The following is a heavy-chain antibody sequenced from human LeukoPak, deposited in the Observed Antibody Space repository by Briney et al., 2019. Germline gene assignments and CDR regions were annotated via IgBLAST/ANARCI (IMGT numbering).Heavy chain of an antibody. CDR2: ISGSGGGT. CDR3: AKSPSGYMVRGVHVDY. V-gene: IGHV3-23*01. CDR1: GFTFSSYA. Sequence: GGSLRLSCAASGFTFSSYAMSWVRQAPGKGLEWVSAISGSGGGTYYADSVKGRFTISRDNSKNTLYLEMNRLSGEDTALYYCAKSPSGYMVRGVHVDYRGQGTLVTVSS. D-gene: IGHD3-10*01. J-gene: IGHJ4*02.